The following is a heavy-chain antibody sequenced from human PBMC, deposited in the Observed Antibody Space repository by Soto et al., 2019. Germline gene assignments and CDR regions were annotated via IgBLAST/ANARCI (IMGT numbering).Heavy chain of an antibody. D-gene: IGHD3-16*01. CDR1: GGTFSSHA. V-gene: IGHV1-69*13. J-gene: IGHJ6*02. Sequence: SVKVSCKASGGTFSSHAISWVRQAPGQGLEWMGGIIPFFKAANYAQKFQGRVTITADDSTSTAYMDLYSLRSEDTAVYYCARDVPLNYYDGTFSYYAMDVWGQGTPVTVYS. CDR2: IIPFFKAA. CDR3: ARDVPLNYYDGTFSYYAMDV.